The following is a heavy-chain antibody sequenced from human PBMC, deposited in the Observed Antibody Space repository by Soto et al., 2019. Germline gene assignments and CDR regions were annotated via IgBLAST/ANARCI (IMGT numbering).Heavy chain of an antibody. J-gene: IGHJ4*02. CDR3: ARDLEFSNGKITPLDY. CDR1: GGTFSSHV. Sequence: QVQLVQSGAAVKKPGSSVKVSCKASGGTFSSHVFNWVRQAPGQVLEWMGGIMPIIGTANDAQKSQGRVTITADECTSKEYMVMSRLRSEDTAVYYWARDLEFSNGKITPLDYWRQGTLVNV. D-gene: IGHD6-19*01. V-gene: IGHV1-69*01. CDR2: IMPIIGTA.